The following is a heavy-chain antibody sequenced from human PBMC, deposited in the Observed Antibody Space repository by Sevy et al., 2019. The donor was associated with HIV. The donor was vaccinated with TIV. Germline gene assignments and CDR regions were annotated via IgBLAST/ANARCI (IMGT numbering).Heavy chain of an antibody. Sequence: GGSLRLSCAASGFTFSSYDMSWVRQAPGKGLEWVSAISGSGGSTYYADSVKGRFTISRDNSKNTLYLQMNSLRAEDTAEYYCAKDGQPYYDILTGYYKTQRYYFDYWGQGTLVTVSS. V-gene: IGHV3-23*01. J-gene: IGHJ4*02. CDR1: GFTFSSYD. CDR2: ISGSGGST. D-gene: IGHD3-9*01. CDR3: AKDGQPYYDILTGYYKTQRYYFDY.